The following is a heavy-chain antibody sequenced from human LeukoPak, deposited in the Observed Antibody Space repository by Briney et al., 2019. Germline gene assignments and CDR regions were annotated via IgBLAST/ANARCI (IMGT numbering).Heavy chain of an antibody. Sequence: PSETLSLTCTVSGGSISSSSYYWNWLRQPAGKGLEWIGHIYTSGSTNYNPSLKSRVTMSVDTSKNQFSLKLNSVTAAGTAFYYCAREYSSSSGKALDYWGQGTLVTVSS. CDR1: GGSISSSSYY. CDR2: IYTSGST. CDR3: AREYSSSSGKALDY. V-gene: IGHV4-61*09. D-gene: IGHD6-6*01. J-gene: IGHJ4*02.